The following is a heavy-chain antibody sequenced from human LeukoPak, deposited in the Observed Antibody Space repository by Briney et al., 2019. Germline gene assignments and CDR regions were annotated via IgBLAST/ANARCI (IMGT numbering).Heavy chain of an antibody. D-gene: IGHD6-13*01. V-gene: IGHV1-8*03. J-gene: IGHJ4*02. CDR2: MNPNSGNT. Sequence: GASVKVSCKASGYTFTSYDINWVRQATGQGLEWMGWMNPNSGNTGYAQKFQGRVTITRNTSISTAYMELSSLRSEDTAVYYCARGRGSSWYHYIDYWGQGTLVTVSS. CDR1: GYTFTSYD. CDR3: ARGRGSSWYHYIDY.